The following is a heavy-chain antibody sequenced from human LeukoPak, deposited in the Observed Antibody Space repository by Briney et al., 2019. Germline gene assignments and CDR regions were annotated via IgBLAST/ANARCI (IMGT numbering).Heavy chain of an antibody. CDR1: GYTLTELS. CDR3: ATAAGTFYGMDV. Sequence: ASVKVSCKVSGYTLTELSMHWVRQAPGKGLEWMGGFDPEDGETIYAQKFQGRVTMTEDTSTDTAYMELSSLRSEDTAVYYCATAAGTFYGMDVWGQGTTVTVSS. J-gene: IGHJ6*02. V-gene: IGHV1-24*01. D-gene: IGHD6-13*01. CDR2: FDPEDGET.